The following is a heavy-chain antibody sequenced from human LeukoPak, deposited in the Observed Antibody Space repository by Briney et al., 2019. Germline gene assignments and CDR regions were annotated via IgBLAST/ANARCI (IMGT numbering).Heavy chain of an antibody. D-gene: IGHD2-15*01. CDR2: ISNNGGYT. J-gene: IGHJ4*02. CDR3: AKQLGYCSDGSCYFLY. CDR1: GFTFSSSA. V-gene: IGHV3-23*01. Sequence: GGSLRLSCAASGFTFSSSAMSWVRQAPGKGLEWVSAISNNGGYTYYADSVQGRFTISRDNSKSTLCLQMNSLRAEDTAVYYCAKQLGYCSDGSCYFLYWGQGTLVTVSS.